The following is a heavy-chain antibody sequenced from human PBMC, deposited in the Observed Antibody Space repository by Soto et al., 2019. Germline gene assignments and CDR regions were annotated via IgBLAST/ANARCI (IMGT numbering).Heavy chain of an antibody. D-gene: IGHD3-16*01. CDR1: GFIFNTYT. CDR2: ISSSSKDK. J-gene: IGHJ4*03. Sequence: GGSLILSCAASGFIFNTYTINWVRQAPGKGLEWVASISSSSKDKFYADSVKARFSVSRDNATNSAYLHMSSLGAGDTALYYGARGSWARDGLDCWGQGTKLTVSS. CDR3: ARGSWARDGLDC. V-gene: IGHV3-21*01.